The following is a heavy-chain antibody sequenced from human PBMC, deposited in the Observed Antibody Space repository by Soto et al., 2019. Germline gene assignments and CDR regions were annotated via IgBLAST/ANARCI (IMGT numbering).Heavy chain of an antibody. V-gene: IGHV4-30-2*01. CDR2: IYHSGST. J-gene: IGHJ6*03. CDR3: ARVVVRGVTVGYHYNYYMDV. D-gene: IGHD3-10*01. CDR1: GGSISSGGYS. Sequence: PSETLSLTCAVSGGSISSGGYSWSWIRQPPGKGLEWIGYIYHSGSTYYNPSLKSRVTISVDRSKNQFSLKLSSVTAADTAVYYCARVVVRGVTVGYHYNYYMDVWGKGTTVTVSS.